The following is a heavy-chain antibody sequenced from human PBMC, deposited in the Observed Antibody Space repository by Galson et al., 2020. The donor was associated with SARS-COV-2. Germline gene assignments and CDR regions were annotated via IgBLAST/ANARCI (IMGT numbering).Heavy chain of an antibody. CDR3: SRGLSSIWPFSDF. CDR1: GFTFSSYN. Sequence: GESPKISCAASGFTFSSYNMNWVRQAPGKGLEWVSFITSSSTTYYADSVKGRFTISRDNAKNSLYLQMSGLRDDDTALYYCSRGLSSIWPFSDFWGQGALVTVSS. V-gene: IGHV3-48*02. CDR2: ITSSSTT. D-gene: IGHD6-13*01. J-gene: IGHJ4*02.